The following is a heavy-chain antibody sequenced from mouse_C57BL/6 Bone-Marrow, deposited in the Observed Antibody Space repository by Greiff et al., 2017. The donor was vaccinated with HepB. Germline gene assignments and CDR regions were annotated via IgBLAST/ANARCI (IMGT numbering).Heavy chain of an antibody. Sequence: EVQRVESGAELVRPGALVKLSCKPSGFNIKAYYMHWVKQRPEQGLEWIGWIDPEIGNSKYDPKFQGKATITADTSSNTAYLQLSSLTSEDTAVYYCVRPFGTTYDTYFDYWGQGTTLTVSS. CDR1: GFNIKAYY. CDR2: IDPEIGNS. V-gene: IGHV14-1*02. D-gene: IGHD5-5*01. J-gene: IGHJ2*01. CDR3: VRPFGTTYDTYFDY.